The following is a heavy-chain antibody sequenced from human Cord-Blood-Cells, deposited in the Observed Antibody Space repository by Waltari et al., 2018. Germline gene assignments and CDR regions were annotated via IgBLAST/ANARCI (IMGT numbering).Heavy chain of an antibody. Sequence: EVQLVESGGGLIQPGGSLRLSCAASGFTVSSNYMSWVRQAPGTGLEWVSVIYSGGSTYYAVSVKGRFTISRDNSKNTLYLQMNSLRAEDTAVYYCARGKRPNAFDIWGQGTMVTVSS. V-gene: IGHV3-53*01. CDR2: IYSGGST. CDR1: GFTVSSNY. CDR3: ARGKRPNAFDI. D-gene: IGHD1-1*01. J-gene: IGHJ3*02.